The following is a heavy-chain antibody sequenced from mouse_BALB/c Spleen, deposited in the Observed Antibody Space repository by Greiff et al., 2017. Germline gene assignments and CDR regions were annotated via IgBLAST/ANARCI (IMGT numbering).Heavy chain of an antibody. CDR2: ISSGGSYT. D-gene: IGHD2-1*01. J-gene: IGHJ3*01. Sequence: DVHLVESGGGLVKPGGSLKLSCAASGFTFSSYTMSWVRQTPEKRLEWVATISSGGSYTYYPDSVKGRFTISRDNAKNTLYLQMSSLKSEDTAMYYCTRGGDGNYVWFAYWGQGTLVTVSA. V-gene: IGHV5-6-4*01. CDR3: TRGGDGNYVWFAY. CDR1: GFTFSSYT.